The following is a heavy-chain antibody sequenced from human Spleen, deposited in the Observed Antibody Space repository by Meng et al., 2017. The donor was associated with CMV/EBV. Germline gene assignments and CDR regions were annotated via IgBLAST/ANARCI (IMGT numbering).Heavy chain of an antibody. V-gene: IGHV3-21*01. CDR1: GFTFNKYT. D-gene: IGHD3-22*01. CDR2: ISSSGTYI. J-gene: IGHJ4*02. Sequence: GGSLRLSCEDSGFTFNKYTMNWVRQAPGKGLEWVSSISSSGTYIYYIDPVKGRFTISRDNAKNSLYLQMNSLRAEDTAVYYCARAVYYDSSAFDYWGQGTLVTVSS. CDR3: ARAVYYDSSAFDY.